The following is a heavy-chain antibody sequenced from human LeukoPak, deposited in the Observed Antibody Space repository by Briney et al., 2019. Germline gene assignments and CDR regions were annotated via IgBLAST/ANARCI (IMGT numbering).Heavy chain of an antibody. CDR2: IIPIFGTA. Sequence: ASVKVSCKASGGTFSSYAISWVRQAPGQGLEWMGGIIPIFGTANYAQKFQGRVTITTDESTSTAYMELSSLRSEDTAVYYCASADNWNYVSWFDPWDQGTLVTVSS. J-gene: IGHJ5*02. V-gene: IGHV1-69*05. CDR3: ASADNWNYVSWFDP. D-gene: IGHD1-7*01. CDR1: GGTFSSYA.